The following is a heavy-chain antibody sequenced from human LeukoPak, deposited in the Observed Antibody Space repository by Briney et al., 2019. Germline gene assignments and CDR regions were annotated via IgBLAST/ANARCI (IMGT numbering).Heavy chain of an antibody. CDR3: ARGLIVGADGSAFDY. D-gene: IGHD1-26*01. V-gene: IGHV4-34*01. CDR2: INHSGST. Sequence: SETLSLTCAVYGGSFSGYYWSWIRQPPGKGLEWIGEINHSGSTNYNPSLKSRVTISVDTSKNQFSLKLSSVTAADTAVYYCARGLIVGADGSAFDYWGQGTLVTVSS. J-gene: IGHJ4*02. CDR1: GGSFSGYY.